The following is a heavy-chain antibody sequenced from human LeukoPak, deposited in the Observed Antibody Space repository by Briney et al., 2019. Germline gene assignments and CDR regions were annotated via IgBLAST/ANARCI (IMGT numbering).Heavy chain of an antibody. V-gene: IGHV4-4*07. D-gene: IGHD3-3*01. CDR3: ARERVNCDFWSGVPDFDP. CDR2: IYTSGST. J-gene: IGHJ5*02. CDR1: GGSISSYY. Sequence: KPSETLSLTCTVSGGSISSYYWSWIRQPAGKGLEWIGRIYTSGSTNYNPSLKSRVTMSVDTSKNQFSLKLSSVTAADTAVYYCARERVNCDFWSGVPDFDPWGQGTLVTVSS.